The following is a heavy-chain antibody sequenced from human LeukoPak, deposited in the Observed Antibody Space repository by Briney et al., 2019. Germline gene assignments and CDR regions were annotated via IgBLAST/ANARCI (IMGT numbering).Heavy chain of an antibody. J-gene: IGHJ6*02. V-gene: IGHV3-30*04. CDR1: GFTFSTYA. CDR3: ARDLPVHLRYYDWSTRTGYGLDV. D-gene: IGHD3-9*01. Sequence: GRSLRLPCAASGFTFSTYAMHWVRQAPGKGLEWVAVMSFDGSNTYYADSVKGRFTISRDNSKSTLYLQMNSLRAEDTAVYYCARDLPVHLRYYDWSTRTGYGLDVWGQGTTVTVSS. CDR2: MSFDGSNT.